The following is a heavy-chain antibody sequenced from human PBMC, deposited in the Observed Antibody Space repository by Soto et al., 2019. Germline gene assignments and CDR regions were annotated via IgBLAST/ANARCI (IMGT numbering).Heavy chain of an antibody. CDR2: IKQDGSEK. CDR1: GFTFSSYW. V-gene: IGHV3-7*03. J-gene: IGHJ4*02. D-gene: IGHD3-16*02. Sequence: EVQLVEAGGGLVQPGGSLRLSCAASGFTFSSYWMSWVRQAPGKGLEWVANIKQDGSEKYYVDSVKGRFTISRDHAKNSLYLQMNSLRAEDTAVYYCARGGDYVWGSYRPLDYWGQGTLVTVSS. CDR3: ARGGDYVWGSYRPLDY.